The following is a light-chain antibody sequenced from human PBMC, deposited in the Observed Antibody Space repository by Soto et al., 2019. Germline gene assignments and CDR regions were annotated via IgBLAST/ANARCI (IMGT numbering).Light chain of an antibody. Sequence: QSALPQPASVSGSPGQSITISCTGTRRDVGGYNFVSWYQQHPGKVPKLLIYDVTHRPSGVSNRFSASKSANTASLTISGLQAEDEADYYCSSYTSTNTLVFGGGTKLTVL. V-gene: IGLV2-14*01. J-gene: IGLJ2*01. CDR1: RRDVGGYNF. CDR2: DVT. CDR3: SSYTSTNTLV.